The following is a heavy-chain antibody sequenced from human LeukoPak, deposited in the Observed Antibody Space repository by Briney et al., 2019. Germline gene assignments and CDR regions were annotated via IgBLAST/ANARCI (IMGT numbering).Heavy chain of an antibody. V-gene: IGHV4-39*07. CDR2: IYSSGSA. J-gene: IGHJ3*02. CDR1: GGSINSNNYY. CDR3: ARIQLGIGTFDI. Sequence: SETLSLTCTVSGGSINSNNYYWGWIRQPPGKGLEWIGSIYSSGSAYYNPSLKSRVTISVDTSKNQFSLKLSSVTAADTAVYYCARIQLGIGTFDIWGQGTMVTVSS. D-gene: IGHD1-1*01.